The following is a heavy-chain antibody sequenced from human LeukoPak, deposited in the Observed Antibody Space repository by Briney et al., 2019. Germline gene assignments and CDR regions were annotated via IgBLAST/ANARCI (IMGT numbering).Heavy chain of an antibody. CDR1: GFTFGDYA. V-gene: IGHV3-49*03. CDR3: TRDRYCSGGSCYSDY. J-gene: IGHJ4*02. D-gene: IGHD2-15*01. Sequence: PGGSLRLSCTASGFTFGDYAMSWFRQAPGKGLEWVGFIRGKAYGGTTEYAASVKGRFTISRDDSKSIAYLQMNSLKTEDTAVYYCTRDRYCSGGSCYSDYWGQGTLVTVSS. CDR2: IRGKAYGGTT.